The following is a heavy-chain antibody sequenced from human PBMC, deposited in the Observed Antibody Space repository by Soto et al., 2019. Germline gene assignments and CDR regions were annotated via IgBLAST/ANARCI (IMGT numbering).Heavy chain of an antibody. CDR1: GGTFSSYA. V-gene: IGHV1-69*13. CDR3: AGSELQKYFDY. Sequence: SVKVSCKASGGTFSSYAISWVRQAPGQGLEWMGGIIPIFGTANYAQKFQGRVTITADESTSTAYMELSSLRSEDTAVYYCAGSELQKYFDYGGQGTLVPVSS. CDR2: IIPIFGTA. D-gene: IGHD1-7*01. J-gene: IGHJ4*02.